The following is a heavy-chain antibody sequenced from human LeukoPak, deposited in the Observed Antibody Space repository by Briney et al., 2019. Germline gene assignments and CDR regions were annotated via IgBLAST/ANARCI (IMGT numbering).Heavy chain of an antibody. V-gene: IGHV4-34*01. CDR3: ARGPPIEMATITSPGGSDY. CDR2: INHSGST. J-gene: IGHJ4*02. Sequence: PSETLSLTCAVYGGSFSGYYWNWIRQPPGKGLEWIGEINHSGSTNYNPSLKSRVTISVDTSKNQFSLKLSSVTAADTAVYYCARGPPIEMATITSPGGSDYWGQGTLVTVSS. CDR1: GGSFSGYY. D-gene: IGHD5-24*01.